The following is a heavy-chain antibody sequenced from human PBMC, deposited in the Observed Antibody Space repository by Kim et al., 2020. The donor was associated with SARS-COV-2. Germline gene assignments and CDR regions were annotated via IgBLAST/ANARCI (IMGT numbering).Heavy chain of an antibody. J-gene: IGHJ4*02. V-gene: IGHV1-69*13. Sequence: SVKVSCKSAGEGFATYTINWVRQAPGQGLEWMGGIIPIFGTSYYAQDFQGRVTLSADESTTTAYMELSTLRSDDTAVYYCARNGGSSSSPYDHWGQGTLVAVSS. CDR2: IIPIFGTS. CDR3: ARNGGSSSSPYDH. D-gene: IGHD6-6*01. CDR1: GEGFATYT.